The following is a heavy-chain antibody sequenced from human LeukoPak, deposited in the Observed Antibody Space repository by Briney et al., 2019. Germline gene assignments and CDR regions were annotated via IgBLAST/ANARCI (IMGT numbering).Heavy chain of an antibody. Sequence: ASETLSLTCTVSGGSISNGDHYWSWIRQPPGKGLEWIGEINHSGSTNYNPSLKSRVTISVDTSKNQFSLKLSSVTAADTAVYYCARGRSRYYDFWSGYYMISNWGQGTLVTVSS. CDR1: GGSISNGDHY. CDR2: INHSGST. J-gene: IGHJ4*02. CDR3: ARGRSRYYDFWSGYYMISN. V-gene: IGHV4-34*01. D-gene: IGHD3-3*01.